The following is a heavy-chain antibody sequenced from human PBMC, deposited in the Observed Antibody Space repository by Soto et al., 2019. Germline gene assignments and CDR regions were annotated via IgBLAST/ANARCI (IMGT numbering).Heavy chain of an antibody. CDR3: ARSRRDGYNYYYYGMDV. D-gene: IGHD5-12*01. J-gene: IGHJ6*02. CDR2: IIPIFGTA. CDR1: GGTFSSYA. V-gene: IGHV1-69*06. Sequence: SVKVSCKASGGTFSSYAISWVRQAPGQGLEWMGGIIPIFGTANYAQKFQGRVTITADKSTSTAYMELSSLRSEDTAVYYCARSRRDGYNYYYYGMDVWGQGTTVTVSS.